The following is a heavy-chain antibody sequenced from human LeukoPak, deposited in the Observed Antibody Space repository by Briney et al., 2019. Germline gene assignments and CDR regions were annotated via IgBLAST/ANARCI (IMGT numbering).Heavy chain of an antibody. CDR2: IKQDGSEK. CDR3: ASPPHDYGLRRYYYYYMDV. D-gene: IGHD4-17*01. Sequence: PGGSLRLSCAASGFTFSSYWMSWVRQAPGKGLEWVANIKQDGSEKYYVDSVKGRFTISRDNAKNSLYLQMNSLRAEDTAVYYCASPPHDYGLRRYYYYYMDVWGKGTTVTVSS. V-gene: IGHV3-7*01. J-gene: IGHJ6*03. CDR1: GFTFSSYW.